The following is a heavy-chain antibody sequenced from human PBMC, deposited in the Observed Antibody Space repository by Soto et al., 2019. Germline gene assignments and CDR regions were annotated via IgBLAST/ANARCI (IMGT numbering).Heavy chain of an antibody. Sequence: EVQLLESGGGLVQPGGSLRLSCAASGFTFSSYAMSWVRQAPGKGLEWVSAISGSGGSTYYADSVKGRFTISRDNSTNTLYLQMNSLRAEDTAVYYCAKASYYYGSGSYKGHINYWGQGTLVTVSS. CDR1: GFTFSSYA. CDR2: ISGSGGST. J-gene: IGHJ4*02. V-gene: IGHV3-23*01. CDR3: AKASYYYGSGSYKGHINY. D-gene: IGHD3-10*01.